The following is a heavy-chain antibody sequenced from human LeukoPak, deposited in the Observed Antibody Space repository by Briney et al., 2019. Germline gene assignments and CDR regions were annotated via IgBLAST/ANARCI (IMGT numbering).Heavy chain of an antibody. J-gene: IGHJ6*02. CDR2: MYYTGST. CDR1: GGSISSDY. Sequence: PSETLSLTCSVTGGSISSDYRSWIRQPPGKGLEWIGYMYYTGSTNYNPSFKSRVTISLATSKTQFSLKLSSVTPADTAVYYCARVSVVYGMDVWGQGTTVTVSS. CDR3: ARVSVVYGMDV. V-gene: IGHV4-59*01.